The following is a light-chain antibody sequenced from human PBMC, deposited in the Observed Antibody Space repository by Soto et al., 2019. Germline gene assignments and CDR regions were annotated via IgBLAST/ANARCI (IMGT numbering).Light chain of an antibody. Sequence: NVMTQSPGTLSLSPGERATLSCRASQSFSNTYLAWYQQKPGQAPRLLIYGTSNRAAGTPDRFSGSGSGTDFTLTISRLEPEDFAVYYCQEYGSSPLTFGGGTKVEIK. CDR1: QSFSNTY. CDR2: GTS. V-gene: IGKV3-20*01. J-gene: IGKJ4*01. CDR3: QEYGSSPLT.